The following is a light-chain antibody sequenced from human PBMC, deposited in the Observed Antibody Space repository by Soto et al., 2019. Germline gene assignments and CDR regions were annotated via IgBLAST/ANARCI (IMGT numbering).Light chain of an antibody. CDR2: AAS. CDR1: QSISFY. J-gene: IGKJ5*01. Sequence: DIQMTQSPCARAASVGGGGTSTCLASQSISFYLNWYQQKPGNAPKVLIYAASNLQTGVPSRFSGSGSGTDFTLTINSLQPEDFATYSCQQSYSTPITCGQGTQREIK. CDR3: QQSYSTPIT. V-gene: IGKV1-39*01.